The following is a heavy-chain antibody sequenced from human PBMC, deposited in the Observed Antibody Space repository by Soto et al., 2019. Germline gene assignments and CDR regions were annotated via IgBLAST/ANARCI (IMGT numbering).Heavy chain of an antibody. J-gene: IGHJ6*02. CDR3: ARMDGDYNYYGLDV. CDR2: FFSDVER. Sequence: QVTLKESGPVLVKPTETLTLTCTVSGFSLSNGRMGVSWIRQPPGKPLEWLAHFFSDVERSYSASMQSRLTLSTDTSGSQVVLTMTNMDPVDTATYYCARMDGDYNYYGLDVWAQGTTVTVSS. CDR1: GFSLSNGRMG. V-gene: IGHV2-26*02. D-gene: IGHD3-10*01.